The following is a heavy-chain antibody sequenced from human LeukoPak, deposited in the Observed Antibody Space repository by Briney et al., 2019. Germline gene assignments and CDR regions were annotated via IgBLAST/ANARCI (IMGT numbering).Heavy chain of an antibody. CDR1: GFNFDDYA. J-gene: IGHJ4*02. Sequence: GGPLSLSRSASGFNFDDYAMHWVRHAAGRGVEWVYLISGVGGSSSYTASVKGRFPFSRDNSKDSLYLQINCLRPQDTAFYYWARPVAGSFDYWGQGDLVTVSS. V-gene: IGHV3-43*02. D-gene: IGHD6-19*01. CDR2: ISGVGGSS. CDR3: ARPVAGSFDY.